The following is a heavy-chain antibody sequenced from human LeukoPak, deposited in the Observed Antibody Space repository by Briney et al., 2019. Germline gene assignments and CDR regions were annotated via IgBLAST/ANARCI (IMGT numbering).Heavy chain of an antibody. CDR2: IRYDGSNK. CDR1: GFTFSSYE. CDR3: AKDRITMVRGVRDYFDY. J-gene: IGHJ4*02. D-gene: IGHD3-10*01. Sequence: GGSLRLSCAASGFTFSSYEMNWVRQAPGKGLEWVAFIRYDGSNKYYADSVKGRFTISRDNSKNTLYLQMNSLRAEDTAVYYCAKDRITMVRGVRDYFDYWGQGTLVTVSS. V-gene: IGHV3-30*02.